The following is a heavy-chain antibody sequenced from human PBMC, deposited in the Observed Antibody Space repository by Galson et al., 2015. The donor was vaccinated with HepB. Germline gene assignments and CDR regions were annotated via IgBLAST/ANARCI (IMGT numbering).Heavy chain of an antibody. D-gene: IGHD5-12*01. V-gene: IGHV3-15*07. J-gene: IGHJ4*02. CDR3: STNIGEY. CDR2: IKSKADGGTI. CDR1: GFTFSDAW. Sequence: SLRLSCAASGFTFSDAWMNWVRQAPGKGLEWVGRIKSKADGGTIDYIVPVKGRFIISRDDSKNTLSLQMNSLKTEDTAVYYCSTNIGEYWGQGTLVTVSS.